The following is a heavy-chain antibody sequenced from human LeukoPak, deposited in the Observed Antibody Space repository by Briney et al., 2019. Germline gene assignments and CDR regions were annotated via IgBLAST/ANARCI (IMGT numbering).Heavy chain of an antibody. J-gene: IGHJ4*02. CDR3: VRSAFHAGSGNYYDY. D-gene: IGHD3-22*01. CDR2: IDNAGSIT. CDR1: GFTFSSYA. Sequence: GGSLGLSCAASGFTFSSYAMHWVRQAPGKGLVWVSRIDNAGSITTYADSVKGRFTISRDNAESTLYLQMNSLRVEDTAVYYCVRSAFHAGSGNYYDYWGQGTLVTVSS. V-gene: IGHV3-74*03.